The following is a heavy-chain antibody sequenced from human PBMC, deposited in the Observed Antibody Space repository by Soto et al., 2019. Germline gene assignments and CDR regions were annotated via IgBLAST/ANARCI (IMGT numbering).Heavy chain of an antibody. V-gene: IGHV3-74*01. J-gene: IGHJ4*02. CDR2: INRDGSTT. Sequence: EVQLLESGGGLVQTGGSLRLSCAASGFSFSSYWMHWVRQAPGKGLVWVSRINRDGSTTAYADSVKGRFIISRDNAKNTVYLQMNSLRAEDTAVYYCARDYDFWSSYPSVYFDYWGQGNLVTVSS. CDR3: ARDYDFWSSYPSVYFDY. D-gene: IGHD3-3*01. CDR1: GFSFSSYW.